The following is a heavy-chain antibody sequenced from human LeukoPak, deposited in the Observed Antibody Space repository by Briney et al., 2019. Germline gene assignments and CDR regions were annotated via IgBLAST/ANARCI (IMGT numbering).Heavy chain of an antibody. CDR1: GGSIDSTIY. V-gene: IGHV4-4*02. CDR2: IAHDGTR. D-gene: IGHD1-14*01. J-gene: IGHJ4*02. Sequence: SETLSLTCAVSGGSIDSTIYWCCLRQAPGGVLEWIGDIAHDGTRNYNSSLRSRVAMSLDTANNYFSLSLTSVTAADTALYYCTRVTRAFCPSEFWGQGVLVTVSS. CDR3: TRVTRAFCPSEF.